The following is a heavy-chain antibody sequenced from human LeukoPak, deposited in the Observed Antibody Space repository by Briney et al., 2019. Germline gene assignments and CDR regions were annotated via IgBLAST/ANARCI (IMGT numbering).Heavy chain of an antibody. CDR1: GFTFNYYW. CDR3: AREPSGSLDY. Sequence: GGSLRLSCASSGFTFNYYWRSWVRQAPGKGLEWVANIKQDGSEKYYVDSVKGRYTISRDNAKNSLYLQMNSLRAEDTAVYYCAREPSGSLDYWGQGTLVTVSS. CDR2: IKQDGSEK. D-gene: IGHD1-26*01. V-gene: IGHV3-7*01. J-gene: IGHJ4*02.